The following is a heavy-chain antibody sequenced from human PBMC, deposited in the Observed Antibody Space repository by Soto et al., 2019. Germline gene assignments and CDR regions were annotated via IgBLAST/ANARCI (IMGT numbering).Heavy chain of an antibody. CDR2: IYYTGST. CDR3: ASHRSIGAAGKAFDY. V-gene: IGHV4-39*01. CDR1: GASILSTSHY. Sequence: SETLSLTCDVSGASILSTSHYWGWVRQPPEKGLEWIGSIYYTGSTYYNPSLQSRITISVDTSENQLSLKLSSVTAADSAVYYCASHRSIGAAGKAFDYWGQGTLVTVSS. J-gene: IGHJ4*02. D-gene: IGHD6-13*01.